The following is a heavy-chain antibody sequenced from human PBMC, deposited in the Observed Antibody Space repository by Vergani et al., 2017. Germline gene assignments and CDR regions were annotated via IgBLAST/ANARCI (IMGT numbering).Heavy chain of an antibody. D-gene: IGHD1-1*01. V-gene: IGHV3-23*01. CDR2: ISGSGGST. CDR1: GFTFSSYA. CDR3: ANAPDLQLERSFWFDP. Sequence: EMQLLESGGGLVQPGGSLRLSCAASGFTFSSYAMGWVRQAPGKGLEWISVISGSGGSTKYADSVKGRFTISRDNSKNTLFLQMNSLKGEDTAVYYCANAPDLQLERSFWFDPWGQGTLVTV. J-gene: IGHJ5*02.